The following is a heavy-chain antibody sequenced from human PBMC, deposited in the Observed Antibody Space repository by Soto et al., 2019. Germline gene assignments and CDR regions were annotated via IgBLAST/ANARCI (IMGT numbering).Heavy chain of an antibody. J-gene: IGHJ3*02. CDR3: ARGSQLERDALDI. V-gene: IGHV4-31*03. CDR1: GVSINSGGYY. D-gene: IGHD1-1*01. CDR2: IYYTGHT. Sequence: QVQLQESGPGLVKPSQTLSLTCSVSGVSINSGGYYWSWIRHDPGKGLEWIGYIYYTGHTFYNASLKSRVAMSLDTSKNQFSLKLSSVTAADTAVYYCARGSQLERDALDIGGQGTMVTVSS.